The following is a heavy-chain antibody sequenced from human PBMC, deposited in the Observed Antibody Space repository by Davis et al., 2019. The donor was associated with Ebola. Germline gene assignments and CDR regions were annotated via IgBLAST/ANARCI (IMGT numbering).Heavy chain of an antibody. CDR2: IVVGSGNT. CDR1: GFRFSSSG. V-gene: IGHV1-58*02. J-gene: IGHJ5*02. CDR3: ARAVGYCSGGSCYQGWFDP. Sequence: SVKVSCKASGFRFSSSGMQWVRQARGQRLEWIGGIVVGSGNTNYAQKFRERLTMTRDMSTSTAYMELSRLRSDDTAVYYCARAVGYCSGGSCYQGWFDPWGQGTLVTVSS. D-gene: IGHD2-15*01.